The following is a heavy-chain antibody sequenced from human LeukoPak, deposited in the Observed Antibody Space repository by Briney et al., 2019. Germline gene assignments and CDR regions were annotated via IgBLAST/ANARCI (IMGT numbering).Heavy chain of an antibody. CDR1: GFTVSSNS. CDR3: ARDPFMIEGFDP. CDR2: IYSDNT. J-gene: IGHJ5*02. V-gene: IGHV3-53*01. D-gene: IGHD3-16*01. Sequence: GGSLRLSCTVSGFTVSSNSMSWVRQAPGKGLEWVSFIYSDNTHYSDSVKGRFTISRDNAKNSLYLQMNSLRAEDTAVYYCARDPFMIEGFDPWGQGTLVTVSS.